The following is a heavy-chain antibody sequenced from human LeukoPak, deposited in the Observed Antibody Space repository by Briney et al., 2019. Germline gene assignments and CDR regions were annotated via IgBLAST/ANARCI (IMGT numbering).Heavy chain of an antibody. J-gene: IGHJ4*02. CDR3: TRVVFTGYESDY. D-gene: IGHD5-12*01. CDR1: GFTFSSYS. V-gene: IGHV3-48*02. CDR2: ISSGGYTI. Sequence: GGSLRLSCAASGFTFSSYSMNWVRQAPGKGLEWLSSISSGGYTIDYADSVKGRFTISRDNAKNSLYLQMNSLRDEDTAVYYCTRVVFTGYESDYWGQGTRVTVSS.